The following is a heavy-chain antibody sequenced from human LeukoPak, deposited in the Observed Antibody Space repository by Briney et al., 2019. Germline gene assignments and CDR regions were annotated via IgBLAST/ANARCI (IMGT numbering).Heavy chain of an antibody. CDR1: GYTFTGYY. V-gene: IGHV1-8*02. D-gene: IGHD5-24*01. CDR2: MNPNSGNT. Sequence: GASVKVSCKASGYTFTGYYMHWVRQAPGQGLEWMGWMNPNSGNTGYAQKFQGRVTMTRNTSISTAYMELSSLRSEDTAVYYCARVMATISNWSQGTLVTVSS. J-gene: IGHJ4*02. CDR3: ARVMATISN.